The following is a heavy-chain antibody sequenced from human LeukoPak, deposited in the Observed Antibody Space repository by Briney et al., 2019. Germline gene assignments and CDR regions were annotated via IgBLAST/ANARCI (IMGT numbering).Heavy chain of an antibody. V-gene: IGHV4-4*02. Sequence: SETLSLTCAVSGGSISSSNWWSWVRQPPGKGLEWIGEIYHSGSTNYNPSLKSRVTISVDKSKNQFSLKLSSVTAADTAVYYCASRRATTTYYYGMDVWGQGTTVTVSS. CDR3: ASRRATTTYYYGMDV. J-gene: IGHJ6*02. CDR1: GGSISSSNW. D-gene: IGHD1-26*01. CDR2: IYHSGST.